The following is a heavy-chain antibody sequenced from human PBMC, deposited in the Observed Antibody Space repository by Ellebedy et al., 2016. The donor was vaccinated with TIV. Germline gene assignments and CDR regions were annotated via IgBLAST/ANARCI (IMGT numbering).Heavy chain of an antibody. Sequence: GESLKISCAASGFTFSGYSMSWFRQAPGKGPEWVSYISYSGDLMYYADSVKGRFTTSRDNAENSLYLQMNSLRAEDTAVYFCARLGVIAATGASDYWGQGTLVIVSS. CDR2: ISYSGDLM. CDR1: GFTFSGYS. CDR3: ARLGVIAATGASDY. V-gene: IGHV3-11*01. J-gene: IGHJ4*02. D-gene: IGHD6-13*01.